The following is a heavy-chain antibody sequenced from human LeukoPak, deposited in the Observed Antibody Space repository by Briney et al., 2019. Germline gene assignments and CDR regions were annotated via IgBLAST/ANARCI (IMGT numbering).Heavy chain of an antibody. V-gene: IGHV3-23*01. J-gene: IGHJ4*02. CDR2: ISGSGDNT. CDR1: GFTFSSYA. D-gene: IGHD3-10*01. Sequence: GGSLRLSCAASGFTFSSYAMTWVRQAPGKGLEWVSAISGSGDNTYDADSVKGRFTVSRDNSRNTLYLQMNSLRAEDTAVYYCARGPAYGARSDYLDYWGQGTLVTVSS. CDR3: ARGPAYGARSDYLDY.